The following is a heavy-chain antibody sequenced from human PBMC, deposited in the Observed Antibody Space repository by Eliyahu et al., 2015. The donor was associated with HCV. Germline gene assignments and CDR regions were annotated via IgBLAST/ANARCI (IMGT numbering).Heavy chain of an antibody. D-gene: IGHD6-19*01. V-gene: IGHV3-11*06. CDR3: ARDPLSSGWYDY. CDR1: GFMFSDYY. Sequence: QVELVESGGGLVKPGGSLRLSCAASGFMFSDYYMSWIRQAPGKGLEWISYISSTSSYTNYADSVKGRFTISRDNAKNSLYLQMNSLRVEDTAVYYCARDPLSSGWYDYWGQGSLVTVSS. J-gene: IGHJ4*02. CDR2: ISSTSSYT.